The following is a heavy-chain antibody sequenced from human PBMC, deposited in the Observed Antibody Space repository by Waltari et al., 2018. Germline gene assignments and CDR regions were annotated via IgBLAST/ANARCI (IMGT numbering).Heavy chain of an antibody. D-gene: IGHD1-20*01. J-gene: IGHJ4*02. Sequence: EVQLLESGGDLVQPGGSMRLSCAASGITFRTFPITGVGLGPGKGLEWFSAITVGDDAHYADSLRGGFTISRDSSKDTVHLQMNGLRVEDTAIYYCATPFYNWDDPLHSWGQGTPVTVSS. CDR1: GITFRTFP. CDR3: ATPFYNWDDPLHS. V-gene: IGHV3-23*01. CDR2: ITVGDDA.